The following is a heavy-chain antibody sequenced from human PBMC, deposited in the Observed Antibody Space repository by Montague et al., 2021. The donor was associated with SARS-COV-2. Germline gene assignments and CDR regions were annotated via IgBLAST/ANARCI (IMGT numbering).Heavy chain of an antibody. CDR1: GFTFSSYW. Sequence: YRRLSCSASGFTFSSYWMSWVRQAPGKGLEWVAVISYDGSNKYYVDSVKGRFTISRDNSKNTLYLQMNSLRAEDTAVYYCATELELSAFDIWGQGTMVTVSS. D-gene: IGHD1-7*01. J-gene: IGHJ3*02. CDR3: ATELELSAFDI. V-gene: IGHV3-30*03. CDR2: ISYDGSNK.